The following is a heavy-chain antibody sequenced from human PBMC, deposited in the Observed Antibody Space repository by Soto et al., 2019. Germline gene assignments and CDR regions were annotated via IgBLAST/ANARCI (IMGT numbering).Heavy chain of an antibody. CDR1: VFTFSGAW. CDR3: AAGAYPFHY. V-gene: IGHV3-7*01. CDR2: IKQDGSEQ. J-gene: IGHJ4*02. Sequence: PGGSLRLSCAASVFTFSGAWMSWVRQAPGKGLEWVTNIKQDGSEQYYVDSVKGRFTISRDNSKNSLYLQMNSLRAEDTAVYYCAAGAYPFHYWGQGTPVTVSS.